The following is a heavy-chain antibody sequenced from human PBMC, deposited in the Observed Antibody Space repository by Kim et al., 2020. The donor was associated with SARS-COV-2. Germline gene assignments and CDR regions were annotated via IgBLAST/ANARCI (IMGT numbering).Heavy chain of an antibody. Sequence: GGSLRLSCAASGFTFDNYAMHWVRQAPGKGLEWVSGISWNSGSIGYADSVKGRFTISRDNAKNSLYLQMNSLRAEDTALYYCAKDIGTTVTGFDYWGQGDLVTVSS. J-gene: IGHJ4*02. CDR3: AKDIGTTVTGFDY. CDR1: GFTFDNYA. D-gene: IGHD4-17*01. CDR2: ISWNSGSI. V-gene: IGHV3-9*01.